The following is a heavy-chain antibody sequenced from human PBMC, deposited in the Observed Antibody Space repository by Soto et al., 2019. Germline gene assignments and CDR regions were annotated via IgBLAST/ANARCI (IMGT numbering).Heavy chain of an antibody. CDR2: IILILGIA. Sequence: QVQLVQSGAEVQKPGSSVKVSCKASGGTFSSYTISWVRQVPGQGLEWMGRIILILGIAKYAQKFQGRVTMPADKSTSTAYMELSTLRSEDTAVYCCARDLVGCRGGSCYSANKDAFDIWGQGTMVTVSS. CDR1: GGTFSSYT. V-gene: IGHV1-69*08. CDR3: ARDLVGCRGGSCYSANKDAFDI. D-gene: IGHD2-15*01. J-gene: IGHJ3*02.